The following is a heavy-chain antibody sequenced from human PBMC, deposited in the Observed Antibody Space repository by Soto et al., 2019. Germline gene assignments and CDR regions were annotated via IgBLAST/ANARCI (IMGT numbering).Heavy chain of an antibody. J-gene: IGHJ6*02. V-gene: IGHV4-61*01. D-gene: IGHD2-15*01. Sequence: QVRLQESGPGLVKPSETLSLTCTVSGGSVSSGSYYWSWIRQPPGKGLEWIGYIYYSGSTNYNPSLKSRVTISVDTSKNPFSLKLSSVTAADTAVYYCARRGYCSGGSCFYYYGMDVWGQGPTVTVSS. CDR2: IYYSGST. CDR1: GGSVSSGSYY. CDR3: ARRGYCSGGSCFYYYGMDV.